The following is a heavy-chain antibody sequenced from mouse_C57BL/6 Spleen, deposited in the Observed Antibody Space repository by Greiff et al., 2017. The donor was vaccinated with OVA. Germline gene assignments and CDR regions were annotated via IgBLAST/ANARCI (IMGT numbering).Heavy chain of an antibody. V-gene: IGHV2-3*01. J-gene: IGHJ4*01. CDR2: IWGEGST. D-gene: IGHD2-9*01. CDR3: AKRESYYGYDEGYAMDY. Sequence: VQGVESGPGLVAPSQSLSITCTVSGFSLTSYGVSWVRQPPGKGLEWLGVIWGEGSTNYTYALISRHSFRKDKSKSQVYLKLNSLQTDDTATYYCAKRESYYGYDEGYAMDYWGQGTSVTVSS. CDR1: GFSLTSYG.